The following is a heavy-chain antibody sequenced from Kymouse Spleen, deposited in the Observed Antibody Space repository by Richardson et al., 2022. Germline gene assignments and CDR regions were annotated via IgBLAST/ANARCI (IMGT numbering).Heavy chain of an antibody. J-gene: IGHJ6*02. V-gene: IGHV3-33*01. CDR1: GFTFSSYG. Sequence: QVQLVESGGGVVQPGRSLRLSCAASGFTFSSYGMHWVRQAPGKGLEWVAVIWYDGSNKYYADSVKGRFTISRDNSKNTLYLQMNSLRAEDTAVYYCARDGYYYDSSGSGMDVWGQGTTVTVSS. D-gene: IGHD3-22*01. CDR2: IWYDGSNK. CDR3: ARDGYYYDSSGSGMDV.